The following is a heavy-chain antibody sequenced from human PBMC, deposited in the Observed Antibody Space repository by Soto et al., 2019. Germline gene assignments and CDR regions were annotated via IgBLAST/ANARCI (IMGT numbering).Heavy chain of an antibody. D-gene: IGHD3-10*01. Sequence: PGGSLRLSCAASGFTFSDYYMNWIRQAPGKGQEWISYISNSGTTIYYADSVKGRFSISRDNAKNSLFLQMNSLRVEDTAVYYCARDRGMVRGVIIYWFDPWGQGTQVTVSS. CDR2: ISNSGTTI. J-gene: IGHJ5*02. CDR1: GFTFSDYY. CDR3: ARDRGMVRGVIIYWFDP. V-gene: IGHV3-11*04.